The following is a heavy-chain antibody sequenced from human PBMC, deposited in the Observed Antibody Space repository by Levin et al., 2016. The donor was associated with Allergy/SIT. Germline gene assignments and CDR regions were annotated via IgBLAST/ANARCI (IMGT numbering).Heavy chain of an antibody. CDR2: INAGDHNT. V-gene: IGHV1-3*01. Sequence: ASVKVSCKASGYTFTQYAMHWVRQAPGQRLEWMGWINAGDHNTRASEKFQGRVTFSKDTIASTAYMELSSLRSGDTAVYYCTRVYRGIHYFDYWGQGTLVTVSS. CDR1: GYTFTQYA. J-gene: IGHJ4*02. D-gene: IGHD2/OR15-2a*01. CDR3: TRVYRGIHYFDY.